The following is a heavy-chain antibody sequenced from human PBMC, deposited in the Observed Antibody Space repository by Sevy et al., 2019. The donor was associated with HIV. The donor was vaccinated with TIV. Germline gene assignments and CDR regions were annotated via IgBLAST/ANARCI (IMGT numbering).Heavy chain of an antibody. CDR1: GFTFSNAW. CDR3: TTSGYDYGWFDP. D-gene: IGHD5-12*01. V-gene: IGHV3-15*01. J-gene: IGHJ5*02. CDR2: IKSKTDGGTT. Sequence: GGSLRLSCAASGFTFSNAWMSWVRQAPGKGLEWVGRIKSKTDGGTTDYGAPVKGRFTISRDDSKNTLYLQMNSLKTEDTAVYYCTTSGYDYGWFDPWGQGTLVTVSS.